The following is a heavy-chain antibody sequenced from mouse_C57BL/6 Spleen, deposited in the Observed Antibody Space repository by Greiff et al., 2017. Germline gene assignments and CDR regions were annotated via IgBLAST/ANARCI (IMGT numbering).Heavy chain of an antibody. J-gene: IGHJ4*01. CDR3: ARQGLGRAMDY. D-gene: IGHD3-3*01. V-gene: IGHV5-6*01. CDR1: GFTFSSYG. CDR2: ISSGGSYT. Sequence: EVQVVESGGDLVKPGGSLKLSCAASGFTFSSYGMSWVRQTPDKRLEWVATISSGGSYTYYPDSVKGRFTISRDNAKNTLYLQMSSLKSEDTAMYYCARQGLGRAMDYWGQGTSVTVSS.